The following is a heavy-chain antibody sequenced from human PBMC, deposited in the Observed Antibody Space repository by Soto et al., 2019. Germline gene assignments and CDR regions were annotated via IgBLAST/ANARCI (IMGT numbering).Heavy chain of an antibody. Sequence: QVQLVQSGAEVKKPGASVKVSCKASGYTVTSYGISWGRQAPGQGREWMGWISAYNGNTNYAQKLQGRVTMTTDTSTSTAYMELRSLRSDDTAVYYCARDSSSWIDYYDGMDVWGQGTTVTVSS. CDR1: GYTVTSYG. D-gene: IGHD6-13*01. CDR3: ARDSSSWIDYYDGMDV. J-gene: IGHJ6*02. V-gene: IGHV1-18*01. CDR2: ISAYNGNT.